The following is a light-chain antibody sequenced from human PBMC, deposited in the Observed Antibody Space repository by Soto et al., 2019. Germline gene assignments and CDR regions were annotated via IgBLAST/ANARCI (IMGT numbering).Light chain of an antibody. CDR1: SSEVGGYNY. V-gene: IGLV2-14*01. J-gene: IGLJ2*01. Sequence: QSALTQPASVSGSPGQSITISLTGTSSEVGGYNYVSWYQQHPGKAPKLMIYDVSNRPSGVSNRFSGSKSGNTASLTISGLQAEDEADYYCSSYTSSSTLAVFGGGTKVTVL. CDR3: SSYTSSSTLAV. CDR2: DVS.